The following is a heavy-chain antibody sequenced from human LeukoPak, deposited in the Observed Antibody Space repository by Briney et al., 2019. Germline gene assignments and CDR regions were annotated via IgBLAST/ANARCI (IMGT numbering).Heavy chain of an antibody. J-gene: IGHJ4*02. CDR3: ARDSSGYLNY. CDR1: GYTFTSYG. Sequence: GASVTFSCTASGYTFTSYGISWVRQAPGQGLEWMGWISAYNGNTNYAQKLQGRVTMTTDTSTSTAYMELRSLRSDDTAVYYCARDSSGYLNYWGQGTLVTVSS. V-gene: IGHV1-18*01. D-gene: IGHD3-22*01. CDR2: ISAYNGNT.